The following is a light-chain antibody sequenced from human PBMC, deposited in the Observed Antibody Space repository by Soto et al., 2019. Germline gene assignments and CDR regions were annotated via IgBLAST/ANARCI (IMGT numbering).Light chain of an antibody. CDR1: QSVSSY. J-gene: IGKJ5*01. CDR2: DSS. CDR3: QQSRIWPLT. V-gene: IGKV3-11*01. Sequence: EIVLTQSPATLSLSPGERATLSCRASQSVSSYLAWYQQKPGQAPRLLIYDSSNRANGIPARFSGSGSGTDFPLTISSLEPEDFAVYYCQQSRIWPLTFGKGTRLEIK.